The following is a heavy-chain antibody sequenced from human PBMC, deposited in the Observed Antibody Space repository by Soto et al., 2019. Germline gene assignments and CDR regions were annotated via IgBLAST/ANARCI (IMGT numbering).Heavy chain of an antibody. CDR1: GYTFTKYY. CDR2: INPDSGGA. CDR3: TTHAAYYYNDY. D-gene: IGHD3-9*01. V-gene: IGHV1-2*02. J-gene: IGHJ4*02. Sequence: ASVKVSWKASGYTFTKYYMNWVRQAPGQGLEWMGWINPDSGGAEYAQKFQGRVTLTRDTSISTAYMEVSSLRSDDTAMYYCTTHAAYYYNDYWGQGTLVTVSS.